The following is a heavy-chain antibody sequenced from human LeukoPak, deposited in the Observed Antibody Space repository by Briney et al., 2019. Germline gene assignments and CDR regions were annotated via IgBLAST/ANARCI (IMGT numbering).Heavy chain of an antibody. D-gene: IGHD3-10*01. CDR3: AASYYYGSGSSYATDY. CDR2: ISAYNGNT. Sequence: ASVKVSCKASGYTFTSYGISWVRQAPGQGLEWMGWISAYNGNTNYAQKLQGRVTMTTDTSTSTAYMELRSLRSDDTAVYYCAASYYYGSGSSYATDYWGQGTLVTVSS. J-gene: IGHJ4*02. V-gene: IGHV1-18*01. CDR1: GYTFTSYG.